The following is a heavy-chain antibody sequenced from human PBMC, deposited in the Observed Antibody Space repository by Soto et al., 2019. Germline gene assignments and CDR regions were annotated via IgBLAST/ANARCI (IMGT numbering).Heavy chain of an antibody. CDR2: ISAYNGNT. CDR1: GYTLTELS. J-gene: IGHJ5*02. Sequence: ASVKVSCKVSGYTLTELSMHWVRQAPGKGLEWMGWISAYNGNTNYAQKLQGRVTMTTDTSTSTAYMGLRSLRSDDTAVYYCARDGVVQWLRNWFDPWGQGTLVTVSS. D-gene: IGHD5-12*01. V-gene: IGHV1-18*01. CDR3: ARDGVVQWLRNWFDP.